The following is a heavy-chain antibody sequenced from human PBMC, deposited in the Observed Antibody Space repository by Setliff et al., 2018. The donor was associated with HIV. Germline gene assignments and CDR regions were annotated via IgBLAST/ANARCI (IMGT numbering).Heavy chain of an antibody. D-gene: IGHD4-17*01. CDR2: IRSVANSHAT. Sequence: GESLKISCATSGFTFSDSAMHWVRQASGKGLERVGRIRSVANSHATTYAASVKGRFTISRDDSKNTAYLQMDRLRTEDTAVYYCTRHETTAYWGQGTLVTVSS. V-gene: IGHV3-73*01. CDR1: GFTFSDSA. J-gene: IGHJ4*02. CDR3: TRHETTAY.